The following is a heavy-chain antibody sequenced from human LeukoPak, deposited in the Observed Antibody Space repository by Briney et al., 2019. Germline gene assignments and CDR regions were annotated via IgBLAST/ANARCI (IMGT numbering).Heavy chain of an antibody. CDR3: AKDLPSKYQLLNRFYGMDV. Sequence: GGSLRLSCAASGFTFDDYGMSWVRQAPGKGLEWVSGINWNGGSTGYADSVKGRFTISRDNSKNTLYLQMNSLRAEDTAVYYCAKDLPSKYQLLNRFYGMDVWGQGTTVTVSS. CDR1: GFTFDDYG. V-gene: IGHV3-20*04. J-gene: IGHJ6*02. D-gene: IGHD2-2*02. CDR2: INWNGGST.